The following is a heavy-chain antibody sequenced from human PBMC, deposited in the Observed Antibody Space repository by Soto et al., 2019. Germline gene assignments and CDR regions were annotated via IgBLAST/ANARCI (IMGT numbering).Heavy chain of an antibody. CDR1: GYTFTSYY. J-gene: IGHJ3*02. D-gene: IGHD6-13*01. Sequence: GASVKVSCKASGYTFTSYYMHWVRQAPGQGLEWMGIINPSGGSTSYAQKFQGRVTMTRDTSTSTVYMELSSLRSEDTAVYYCARDRSLQQLGPTAAFDIWGQGTLVTVS. CDR2: INPSGGST. V-gene: IGHV1-46*01. CDR3: ARDRSLQQLGPTAAFDI.